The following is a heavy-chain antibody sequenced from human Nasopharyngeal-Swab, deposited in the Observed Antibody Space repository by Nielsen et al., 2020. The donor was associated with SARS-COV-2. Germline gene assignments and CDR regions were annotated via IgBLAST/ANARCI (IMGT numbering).Heavy chain of an antibody. V-gene: IGHV3-21*01. Sequence: GEPLKISCAASGFTFSSYSMNWVRQAPGKGLEWVSSISSSSSYIYYADSVKGRFTISRDNAKNSLYLQMNSLRAEDTAVYYCARGSYYYDSSGYYDYWGQGTLVTVSS. CDR3: ARGSYYYDSSGYYDY. D-gene: IGHD3-22*01. CDR2: ISSSSSYI. CDR1: GFTFSSYS. J-gene: IGHJ4*02.